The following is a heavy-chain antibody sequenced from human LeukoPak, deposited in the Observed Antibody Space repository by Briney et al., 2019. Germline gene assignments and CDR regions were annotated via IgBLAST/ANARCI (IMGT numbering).Heavy chain of an antibody. D-gene: IGHD3-16*01. CDR2: IYHSGST. Sequence: SETLSLTCTVSGYSISSGYYWGWIRQPPGKGLEWIGSIYHSGSTYYNPSLKSRVTISVDTSKNQFSLKLSSVTAADTAVYYCARDGVMGEDFDYWGQGTLVTVSS. CDR1: GYSISSGYY. J-gene: IGHJ4*02. CDR3: ARDGVMGEDFDY. V-gene: IGHV4-38-2*02.